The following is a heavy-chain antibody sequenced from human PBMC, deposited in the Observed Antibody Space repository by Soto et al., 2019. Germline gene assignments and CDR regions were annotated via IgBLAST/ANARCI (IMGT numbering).Heavy chain of an antibody. CDR1: GFTFSDYY. J-gene: IGHJ4*02. CDR2: ISNSGTYT. Sequence: QVQLVESGGGLGKPGGSLRLSCAASGFTFSDYYMSWIRKAPGKGLEWVSYISNSGTYTNYADSVKGRFTISRDNAKNSLYLQMNSLTAEDTAVYYCASLPQQLVDFWGQGTLVTVSS. D-gene: IGHD6-13*01. CDR3: ASLPQQLVDF. V-gene: IGHV3-11*06.